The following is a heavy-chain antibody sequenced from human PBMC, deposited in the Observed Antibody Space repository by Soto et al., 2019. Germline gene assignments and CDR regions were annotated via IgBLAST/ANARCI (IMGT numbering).Heavy chain of an antibody. CDR3: AKGSSYH. CDR2: ISYDGSNK. V-gene: IGHV3-30-3*01. Sequence: QVQLVESGGGVVQPGRSLRLSCAASGFTFSSYAMHWVRQAPGKGLEWVAVISYDGSNKYYADSVKGRFTISRDNSKNTLYLQMSSLRAEDTAVYYCAKGSSYHWGQGTLVTVSS. D-gene: IGHD3-10*01. J-gene: IGHJ5*02. CDR1: GFTFSSYA.